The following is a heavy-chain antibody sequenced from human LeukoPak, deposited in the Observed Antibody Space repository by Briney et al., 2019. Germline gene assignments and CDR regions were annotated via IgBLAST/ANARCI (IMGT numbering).Heavy chain of an antibody. CDR2: ISRSGGGT. J-gene: IGHJ4*02. Sequence: GGSLRLSCAASGFTFSSYWMSWVRQAPGKGLEWVSAISRSGGGTYYADSVKGRFTISRDNYKNTLYLQINSLRAEDTAVYYSAKLRYCSGGSCSHSDYWRQGRLTTVSS. V-gene: IGHV3-23*01. CDR1: GFTFSSYW. CDR3: AKLRYCSGGSCSHSDY. D-gene: IGHD2-15*01.